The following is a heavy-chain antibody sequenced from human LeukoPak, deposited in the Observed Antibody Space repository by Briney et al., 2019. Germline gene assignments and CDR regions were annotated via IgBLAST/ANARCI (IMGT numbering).Heavy chain of an antibody. CDR1: GFTFSTYA. D-gene: IGHD3-10*01. V-gene: IGHV3-30*18. Sequence: GGSLRLSCAASGFTFSTYAMHWVRQAPGKGLEWVAVISYDAGNKYYADSVKGRFTISRDNSKNTLYLQMNSLRAEDTAVYYCAKDMGSGGDFDYWSQGTLVTVSS. J-gene: IGHJ4*02. CDR3: AKDMGSGGDFDY. CDR2: ISYDAGNK.